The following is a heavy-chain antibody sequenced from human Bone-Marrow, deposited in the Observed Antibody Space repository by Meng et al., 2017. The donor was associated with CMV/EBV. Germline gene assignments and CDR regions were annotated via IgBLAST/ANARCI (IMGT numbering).Heavy chain of an antibody. Sequence: ASVKVSCKASGYIFTSYGITWVRQAPGQGLEWMGWIGIDDGKTNYAQKLQGRVTMTTDTSTSTVYMELSSLRSEDTAVYYCARDLGGGLQYTYYYYGMDVWGQGTTVTVSS. J-gene: IGHJ6*02. CDR2: IGIDDGKT. D-gene: IGHD3-16*01. V-gene: IGHV1-18*01. CDR3: ARDLGGGLQYTYYYYGMDV. CDR1: GYIFTSYG.